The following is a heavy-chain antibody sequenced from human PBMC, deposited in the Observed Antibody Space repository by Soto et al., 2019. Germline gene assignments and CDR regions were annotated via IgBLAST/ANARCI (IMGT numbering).Heavy chain of an antibody. CDR3: ASTWGY. V-gene: IGHV3-7*03. CDR2: IKEDGRET. CDR1: GFTFSGGYW. D-gene: IGHD1-26*01. Sequence: EVLVVESGGGLVQPGGSLRLSCAVSGFTFSGGYWMKWVRQAPGKGLEWVATIKEDGRETYYVDSVKGRFTISRDSAKNSLYLQMNRLRVEDTAVYYCASTWGYWGQGTLVTVSS. J-gene: IGHJ4*02.